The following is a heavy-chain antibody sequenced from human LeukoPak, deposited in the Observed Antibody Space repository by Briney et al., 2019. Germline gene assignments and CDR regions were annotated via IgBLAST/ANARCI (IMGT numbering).Heavy chain of an antibody. Sequence: GGSLRLSCAASGFTFSSYWMSWVRQAPGKGLEWVANIKQDGSEKYYVDSVKGRFTISRDNAKKSLYLQMSSLRAEDTAVYYCARDAEVGTLFGVLSRYNWFDPWGQGALVTVSS. CDR2: IKQDGSEK. D-gene: IGHD3-3*01. CDR1: GFTFSSYW. CDR3: ARDAEVGTLFGVLSRYNWFDP. J-gene: IGHJ5*02. V-gene: IGHV3-7*01.